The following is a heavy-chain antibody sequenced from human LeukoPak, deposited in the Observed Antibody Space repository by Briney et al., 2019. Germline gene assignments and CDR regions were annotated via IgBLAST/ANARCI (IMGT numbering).Heavy chain of an antibody. D-gene: IGHD3-3*01. Sequence: GASVKVSCKASGYTFTGYYMHWVRQAPGQGLEWMGWINPNSGGTNYAQKFQGRVTMTRDTSISTAYMELSRLRSDDTAVYYCARVMPPIWSGYYDFDYWGQGTLVTVSS. CDR3: ARVMPPIWSGYYDFDY. CDR1: GYTFTGYY. CDR2: INPNSGGT. J-gene: IGHJ4*02. V-gene: IGHV1-2*02.